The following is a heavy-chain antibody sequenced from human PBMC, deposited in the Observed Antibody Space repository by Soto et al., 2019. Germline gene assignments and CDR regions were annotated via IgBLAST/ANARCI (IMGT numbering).Heavy chain of an antibody. Sequence: PGGSLRLSCGASGFTFSTSWMTWVRQAPGKGLEWVADINQDGSEKHYVDSVKGRFTISRDNAKNSLYLQMNSLRAEDTAVYYCARERGGGYCREGAQTCSHYYYGMDVWGQGTTVTVSS. D-gene: IGHD2-15*01. J-gene: IGHJ6*02. CDR1: GFTFSTSW. CDR2: INQDGSEK. V-gene: IGHV3-7*03. CDR3: ARERGGGYCREGAQTCSHYYYGMDV.